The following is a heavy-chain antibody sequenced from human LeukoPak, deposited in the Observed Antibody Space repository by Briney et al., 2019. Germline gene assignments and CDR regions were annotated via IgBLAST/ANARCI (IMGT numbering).Heavy chain of an antibody. CDR2: TYYSGST. Sequence: QPSETLSLTCTVSGGSISSSSYYWGWIRQPPGKGLEWIGSTYYSGSTYYNPSLKSRVTISVDTSKNQFSLQLNSVTPEDTAVYYCARGGSSSWFDYWGQGTLVTVSS. J-gene: IGHJ4*02. CDR1: GGSISSSSYY. D-gene: IGHD6-13*01. CDR3: ARGGSSSWFDY. V-gene: IGHV4-39*01.